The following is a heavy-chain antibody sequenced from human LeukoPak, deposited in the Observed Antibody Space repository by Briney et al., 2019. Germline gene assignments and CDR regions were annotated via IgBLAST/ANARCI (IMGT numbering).Heavy chain of an antibody. J-gene: IGHJ4*02. Sequence: SVKVSCKASGYTFTSNGISWVRQAPGQGLEWMGGIIPIFGTANYAQKFQGRVTITADESTSTAYMELSSLRSEDTAVYYCARDYYDSSGYPGVRYFDYWGQGTLVTVSS. CDR3: ARDYYDSSGYPGVRYFDY. D-gene: IGHD3-22*01. V-gene: IGHV1-69*13. CDR2: IIPIFGTA. CDR1: GYTFTSNG.